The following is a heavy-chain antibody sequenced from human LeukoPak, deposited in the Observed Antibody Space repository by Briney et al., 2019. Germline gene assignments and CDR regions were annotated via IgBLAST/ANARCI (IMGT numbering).Heavy chain of an antibody. J-gene: IGHJ5*02. Sequence: PSETLSLTCTVSGGSISSGGYYWSWIRQPPGKGLEWIGYIYYSGSTNYNPSLKSRVTISVDTSKNQFSLKLSSVTAADTAVYYCARDYCSGGSCYFDNNWFDPWGQGTLVTVSS. CDR1: GGSISSGGYY. D-gene: IGHD2-15*01. CDR3: ARDYCSGGSCYFDNNWFDP. CDR2: IYYSGST. V-gene: IGHV4-61*08.